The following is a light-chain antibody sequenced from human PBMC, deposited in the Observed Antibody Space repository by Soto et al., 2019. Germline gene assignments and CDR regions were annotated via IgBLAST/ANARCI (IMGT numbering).Light chain of an antibody. CDR3: AAWDDSLSSVSV. CDR2: RNN. Sequence: QYVLTQRPSASGTPGQRVTVSFGGSSCNIGSNYVYWYQQLPGTAPKLLIYRNNQRPSGVPDRFSGSKSGTSASLAISGLRSEDEAEYYCAAWDDSLSSVSVFGT. V-gene: IGLV1-47*01. CDR1: SCNIGSNY. J-gene: IGLJ1*01.